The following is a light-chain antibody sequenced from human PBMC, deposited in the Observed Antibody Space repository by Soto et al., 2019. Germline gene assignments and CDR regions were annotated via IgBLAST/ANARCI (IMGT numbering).Light chain of an antibody. Sequence: QSVLTQPASVSGSPGQSITISCTGTSSDVGGYNYVSWYQQHPGKAPKLMIYDVSNRPSGVSNRFSGSKSGTSASLAITGLQSEDEADYYCQSYDSSLSGRYVFGNGTKVTVL. CDR2: DVS. J-gene: IGLJ1*01. V-gene: IGLV2-14*01. CDR3: QSYDSSLSGRYV. CDR1: SSDVGGYNY.